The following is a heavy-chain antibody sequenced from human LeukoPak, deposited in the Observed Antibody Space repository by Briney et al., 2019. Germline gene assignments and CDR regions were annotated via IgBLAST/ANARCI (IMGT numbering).Heavy chain of an antibody. CDR2: IYYSGST. Sequence: SETLSRTGTVSGGSSSSSGYYWGWIRQPPGKGLEWSANIYYSGSTYYNPSLKSRVTISVDTSKNQLSLKLSSLTAADTAVYYCARHEYSGSYYGLSWFDPWGQGTLVTVSS. V-gene: IGHV4-39*01. CDR3: ARHEYSGSYYGLSWFDP. CDR1: GGSSSSSGYY. J-gene: IGHJ5*02. D-gene: IGHD1-26*01.